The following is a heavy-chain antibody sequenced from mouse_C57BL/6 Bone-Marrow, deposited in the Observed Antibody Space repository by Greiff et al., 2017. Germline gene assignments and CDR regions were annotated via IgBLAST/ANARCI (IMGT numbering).Heavy chain of an antibody. CDR1: GYTFTDDY. J-gene: IGHJ1*03. CDR3: AGGNNDWYYDV. D-gene: IGHD2-1*01. Sequence: QVQLQQSGPELVKPGASVKISCKASGYTFTDDYLNWVKQRPVQGLEWVGWLFPGSGSTYYNEKFKGKSTLTVDTSSSSAYMLLSSLTSEDSAVYFCAGGNNDWYYDVWGTGTTVTVSS. CDR2: LFPGSGST. V-gene: IGHV1-75*01.